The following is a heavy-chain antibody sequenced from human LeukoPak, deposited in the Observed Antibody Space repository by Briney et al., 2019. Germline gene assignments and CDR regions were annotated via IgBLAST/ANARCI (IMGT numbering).Heavy chain of an antibody. CDR1: GDSISSNNW. D-gene: IGHD3-10*01. J-gene: IGHJ3*02. CDR2: IFYSGST. V-gene: IGHV4-4*02. Sequence: SGTLSLTCAVSGDSISSNNWWSWVRQPPGKGLEWIGNIFYSGSTYYSPSLRSRVTISLDTSRNQFSLKLNSVTAADTAVYYCAKSNGYGLVDIWGQGTMVTVSS. CDR3: AKSNGYGLVDI.